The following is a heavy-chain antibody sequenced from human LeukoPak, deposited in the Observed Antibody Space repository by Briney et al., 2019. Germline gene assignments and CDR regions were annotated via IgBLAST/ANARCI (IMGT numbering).Heavy chain of an antibody. CDR3: ARRAVSGSYVIDY. J-gene: IGHJ4*02. CDR2: IYYSGST. V-gene: IGHV4-39*01. Sequence: SETLSPTCTVSGGSISSSSYYWGWIRQPPGKGLEWIGSIYYSGSTYYNPSLKSRVTISVDTSKNQFSLKLSSVTAADTAVYYCARRAVSGSYVIDYWGQGTLVTVSS. CDR1: GGSISSSSYY. D-gene: IGHD1-26*01.